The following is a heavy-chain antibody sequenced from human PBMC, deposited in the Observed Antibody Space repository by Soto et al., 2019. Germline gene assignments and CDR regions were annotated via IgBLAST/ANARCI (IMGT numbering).Heavy chain of an antibody. V-gene: IGHV4-59*04. J-gene: IGHJ6*02. Sequence: SETLSLTCTVSGGSISSYYGSWIRQPPGKGLEWIGYIYYSGSTYYNPSLKSRVTISVDTSKNQFSLKLSSVTAADTAVYYCACIFSGGYGYGFYYYGMDVWGQGTTVTVSS. CDR1: GGSISSYY. D-gene: IGHD5-18*01. CDR2: IYYSGST. CDR3: ACIFSGGYGYGFYYYGMDV.